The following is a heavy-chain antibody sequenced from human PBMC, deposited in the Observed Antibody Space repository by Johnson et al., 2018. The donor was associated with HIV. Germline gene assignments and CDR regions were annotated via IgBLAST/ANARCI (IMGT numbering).Heavy chain of an antibody. V-gene: IGHV3-48*04. CDR2: ISSSGSTI. CDR3: GRGYSSGWSDGFDI. Sequence: VQLVESGGGVVQPGGSLRLSCAASGFTFSSYAISWVRQAPGKGLEWVSYISSSGSTIYYADSVMGRFSISRDNAKNSLYLQMNSLRAEDTALYYCGRGYSSGWSDGFDIWGQGTMVTVSS. D-gene: IGHD6-19*01. J-gene: IGHJ3*02. CDR1: GFTFSSYA.